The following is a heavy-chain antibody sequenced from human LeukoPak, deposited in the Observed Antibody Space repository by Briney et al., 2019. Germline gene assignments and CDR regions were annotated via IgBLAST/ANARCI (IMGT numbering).Heavy chain of an antibody. D-gene: IGHD2-2*01. Sequence: GGSLRLSCAASGFTFSSYWMHWVRQAPGKGLVWVSLINSDGSSINYADSVKGRFTISRDNAKNTLYLQMNSLRVEDTAVYYCARASSTSCYYWGQGTLVTVSS. CDR1: GFTFSSYW. J-gene: IGHJ4*02. CDR2: INSDGSSI. V-gene: IGHV3-74*01. CDR3: ARASSTSCYY.